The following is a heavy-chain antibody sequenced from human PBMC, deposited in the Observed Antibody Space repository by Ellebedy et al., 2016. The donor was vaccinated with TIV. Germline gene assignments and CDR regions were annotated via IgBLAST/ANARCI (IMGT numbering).Heavy chain of an antibody. CDR3: ATTASKGRGWRTPIDY. D-gene: IGHD6-19*01. CDR1: GFTFSCCA. V-gene: IGHV3-23*01. J-gene: IGHJ4*02. Sequence: GESLKISCAASGFTFSCCAMSWVRQAPGKGLEWVSALGGSSENTYYADSVQCRFTISRDNSENTRYLQMNSLRAEDTAVYYWATTASKGRGWRTPIDYWGQGTLVTVSS. CDR2: LGGSSENT.